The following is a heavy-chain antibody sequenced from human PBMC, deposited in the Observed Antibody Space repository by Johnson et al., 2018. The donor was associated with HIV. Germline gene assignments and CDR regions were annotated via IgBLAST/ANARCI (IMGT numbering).Heavy chain of an antibody. Sequence: QVQLVESGGGVVQPWRSLRLSCAASGFTFSSYGMHWVRQAPGKGLEWVTFIRYDGSNKYYADSVKGRFTISRDNSKNTLYLQMNSLRAEDTAVYYCAKASDGTWQHAFDIWDQGTMVTVSS. CDR1: GFTFSSYG. D-gene: IGHD2-21*02. CDR3: AKASDGTWQHAFDI. CDR2: IRYDGSNK. V-gene: IGHV3-30*02. J-gene: IGHJ3*02.